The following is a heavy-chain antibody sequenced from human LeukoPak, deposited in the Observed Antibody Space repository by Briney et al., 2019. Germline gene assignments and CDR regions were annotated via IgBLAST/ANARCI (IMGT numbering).Heavy chain of an antibody. J-gene: IGHJ2*01. CDR1: GFTFSSYA. CDR2: ISSSGGTT. V-gene: IGHV3-23*01. Sequence: PGGSLRLSCAASGFTFSSYAMTWVRQAPGKGLEWVSGISSSGGTTYHADSVKGRFAISRDNSKNTLYLQMNSLRAEDTAVYYCVRKASYYDSSEDGYFDLWGRGTLVTASS. CDR3: VRKASYYDSSEDGYFDL. D-gene: IGHD3-22*01.